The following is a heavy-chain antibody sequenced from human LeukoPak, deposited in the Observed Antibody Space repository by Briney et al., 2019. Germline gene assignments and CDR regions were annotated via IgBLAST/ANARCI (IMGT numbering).Heavy chain of an antibody. J-gene: IGHJ6*03. CDR3: ARGYCSGGSCYYYMDV. D-gene: IGHD2-15*01. Sequence: GGSLRPSCATSGFTFSSYSMNWVRQAPGKGLEWVSSISSSSSYIYYADSVKGRFTISRDNAKNSLYLQMNSLRAEDTAVYYCARGYCSGGSCYYYMDVWGKGTTVTVSS. CDR2: ISSSSSYI. CDR1: GFTFSSYS. V-gene: IGHV3-21*01.